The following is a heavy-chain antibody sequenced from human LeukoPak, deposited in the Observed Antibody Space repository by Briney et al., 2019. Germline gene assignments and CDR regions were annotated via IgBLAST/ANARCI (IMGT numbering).Heavy chain of an antibody. CDR2: INHSGVA. J-gene: IGHJ4*02. D-gene: IGHD3-10*01. CDR1: GGSFSGYQ. V-gene: IGHV4-34*01. CDR3: ARILRYYGSGSYGY. Sequence: SEALSLTCAVYGGSFSGYQWSWVRQPPGKGLEWIGEINHSGVADYNPSLKSRVTISLDTSKNQFSLRLRSVTAADTAMYYCARILRYYGSGSYGYWGQGTLVTVSS.